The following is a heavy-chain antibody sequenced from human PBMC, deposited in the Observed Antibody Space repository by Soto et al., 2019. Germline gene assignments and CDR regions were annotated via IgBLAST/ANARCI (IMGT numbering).Heavy chain of an antibody. J-gene: IGHJ6*02. V-gene: IGHV3-21*01. CDR2: ISSSSSYI. CDR3: ARDGWMERPYGMDV. CDR1: GFTFSSYS. Sequence: EVQLVESGGGLVKPGGSLRLSWAASGFTFSSYSMNWVRQAPGNGLEWVSSISSSSSYIYYADSVKGRFTISRDNAKNSLYLQMNSLRAEDTAVYYCARDGWMERPYGMDVWGQGTTVTVSS. D-gene: IGHD1-1*01.